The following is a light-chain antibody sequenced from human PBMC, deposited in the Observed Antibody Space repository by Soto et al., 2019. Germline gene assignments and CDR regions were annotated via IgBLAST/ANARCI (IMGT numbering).Light chain of an antibody. V-gene: IGLV4-69*01. CDR2: LNSDGSH. CDR3: QTWGTGIVV. Sequence: QLVLTQSPFASASLGASVKLTCTLSNGHSSYAIAWHQQQPEKGPRYLMKLNSDGSHSKGDGIPDRFSGSSSGAERYLTISSLQSEDEADYYCQTWGTGIVVFGGGTKLTGL. J-gene: IGLJ2*01. CDR1: NGHSSYA.